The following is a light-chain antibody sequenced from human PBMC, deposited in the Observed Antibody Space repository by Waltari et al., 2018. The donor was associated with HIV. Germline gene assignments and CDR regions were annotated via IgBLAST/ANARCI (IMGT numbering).Light chain of an antibody. CDR1: QSVLYSSNNKNY. CDR2: WAS. J-gene: IGKJ3*01. V-gene: IGKV4-1*01. Sequence: DIVMTQSPDSLAVSLGERATINCKSSQSVLYSSNNKNYLAWYQQKPGQPPKLLIYWASTRESGVPDRFSGSGSGTDFTLTISSLQPEDFATYYCLQSHDNPLSFGPGTKVNIK. CDR3: LQSHDNPLS.